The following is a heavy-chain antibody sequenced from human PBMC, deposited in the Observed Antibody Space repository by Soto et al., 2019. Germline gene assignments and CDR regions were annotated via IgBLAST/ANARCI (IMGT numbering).Heavy chain of an antibody. Sequence: PGGSLRLSCTGSGFTFADYTMSRVRQAPGKGLEWVGLIRSEANGGTTHYAASVHGGFIISRDDSRGIAFLQMNNLKSEDTAVYYCTRVGKFDYWGQGTLVTVSS. CDR1: GFTFADYT. CDR2: IRSEANGGTT. J-gene: IGHJ4*02. D-gene: IGHD1-26*01. CDR3: TRVGKFDY. V-gene: IGHV3-49*04.